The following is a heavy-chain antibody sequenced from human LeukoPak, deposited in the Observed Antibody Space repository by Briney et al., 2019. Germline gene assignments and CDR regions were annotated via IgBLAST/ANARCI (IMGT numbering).Heavy chain of an antibody. D-gene: IGHD2-15*01. CDR3: ARDPDRYCSGGSCYFGIGIDY. J-gene: IGHJ4*02. V-gene: IGHV4-34*01. CDR1: GGSFSGYY. Sequence: SETLSLTCAVYGGSFSGYYWSWIRQPPSKGLEWVGEINHSGRTNYNPSRKSRVTISVDTSKNQFSLKLRSVPAEDTAVYYCARDPDRYCSGGSCYFGIGIDYWGQGTLVTVSS. CDR2: INHSGRT.